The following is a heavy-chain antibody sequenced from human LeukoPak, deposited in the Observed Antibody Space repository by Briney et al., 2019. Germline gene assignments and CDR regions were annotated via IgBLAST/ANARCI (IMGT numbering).Heavy chain of an antibody. Sequence: SETRSLTCSVSGGSISSYYWSWIRQPPGKGLEWLGYIYSSGSTNYNPSLESRVTISVDTSKNQFSLKLSSVTAADTAVYYCARHYYHSSGSYSFDYSGQGTQVTVSS. CDR3: ARHYYHSSGSYSFDY. D-gene: IGHD3-22*01. CDR2: IYSSGST. V-gene: IGHV4-59*01. J-gene: IGHJ4*02. CDR1: GGSISSYY.